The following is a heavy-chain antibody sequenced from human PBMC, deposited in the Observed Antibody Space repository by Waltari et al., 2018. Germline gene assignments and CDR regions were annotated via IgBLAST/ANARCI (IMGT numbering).Heavy chain of an antibody. D-gene: IGHD3-16*02. CDR3: ARVLSVEPRADAFDI. CDR1: GGSTSSYS. J-gene: IGHJ3*02. CDR2: IYYNGST. V-gene: IGHV4-59*01. Sequence: QVQLQESGPGLVKPSETLSITRTVSGGSTSSYSVSCFRQPPGKGREWSRYIYYNGSTNYNPSLKSRGTISVDTSKNQFSLKLSSVTAADTAVYYCARVLSVEPRADAFDIWGQGTMVTVSS.